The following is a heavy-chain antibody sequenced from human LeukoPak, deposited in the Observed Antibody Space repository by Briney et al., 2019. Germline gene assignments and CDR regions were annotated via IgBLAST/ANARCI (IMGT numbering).Heavy chain of an antibody. CDR3: ARSRRHYITMIVVANNWFDP. J-gene: IGHJ5*02. Sequence: SETLSLTCAVSGGSFSGYYWSWIREPPGKGLEWIGEIDHSGSTNYNPSLKSLVTISVDTSKNQFSLKLSSVTAADTAVYYCARSRRHYITMIVVANNWFDPWGQGTLVTVSS. V-gene: IGHV4-34*01. D-gene: IGHD3-22*01. CDR1: GGSFSGYY. CDR2: IDHSGST.